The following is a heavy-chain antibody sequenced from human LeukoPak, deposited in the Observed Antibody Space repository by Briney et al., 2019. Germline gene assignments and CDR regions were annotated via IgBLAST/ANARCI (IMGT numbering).Heavy chain of an antibody. CDR3: ASNLGDCSGGSCYSLFDY. CDR1: GFTFSSYE. Sequence: GGSLRLSCAASGFTFSSYEMNRVRQAPGKGLEWVSYISSSGSTIYYADSVKGRFTISRDNAKNSLYLQMNSLRAEDTAVYYCASNLGDCSGGSCYSLFDYWGQGTLVTVSS. D-gene: IGHD2-15*01. CDR2: ISSSGSTI. J-gene: IGHJ4*02. V-gene: IGHV3-48*03.